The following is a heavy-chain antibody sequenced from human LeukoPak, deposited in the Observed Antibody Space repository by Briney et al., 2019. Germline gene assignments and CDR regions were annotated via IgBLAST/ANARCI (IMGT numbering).Heavy chain of an antibody. CDR2: INPNSGVT. V-gene: IGHV1-2*02. J-gene: IGHJ4*02. CDR3: AKDAYSGFSSSYNMDS. Sequence: ASVKVSCKASGYTVTSHYLHWVRQAPGQGLEWMGWINPNSGVTNYAQKFQGRVTMTRDTSINTAYMVLHSLTSDDTAMYYCAKDAYSGFSSSYNMDSWGQGTLVTVSS. CDR1: GYTVTSHY. D-gene: IGHD5-18*01.